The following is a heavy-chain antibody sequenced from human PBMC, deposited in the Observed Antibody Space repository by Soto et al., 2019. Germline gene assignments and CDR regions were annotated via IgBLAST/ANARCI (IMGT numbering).Heavy chain of an antibody. CDR2: ISGSGGST. Sequence: GGSLRLSCAASGFTFSSYAMSWVRQAPGKGLEWVSAISGSGGSTYYVDSVKGRFTISRDNSKNTLYLQMNSLRAEDTAVYYCAKFSHIVVVVAATRFGFDPWGQGTLVTVSS. CDR3: AKFSHIVVVVAATRFGFDP. CDR1: GFTFSSYA. D-gene: IGHD2-15*01. V-gene: IGHV3-23*01. J-gene: IGHJ5*02.